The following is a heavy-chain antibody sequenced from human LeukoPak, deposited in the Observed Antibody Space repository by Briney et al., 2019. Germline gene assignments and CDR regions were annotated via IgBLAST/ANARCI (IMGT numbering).Heavy chain of an antibody. CDR2: IYHSGST. J-gene: IGHJ5*02. CDR1: GYSISSGYY. V-gene: IGHV4-38-2*02. D-gene: IGHD6-13*01. Sequence: SETLSLTCTVSGYSISSGYYWGWLRQPPGKGLEWIGSIYHSGSTYYNPSLKSQVTIPVDTSKNQFSLKLTSVTAADTAVYYCARGYSSSWYLNWFDPWGQGTLVTVSS. CDR3: ARGYSSSWYLNWFDP.